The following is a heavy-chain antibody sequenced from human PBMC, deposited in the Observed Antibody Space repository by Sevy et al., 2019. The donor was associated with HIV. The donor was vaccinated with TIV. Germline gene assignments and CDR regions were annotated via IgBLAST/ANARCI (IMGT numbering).Heavy chain of an antibody. CDR1: GYTLTELS. V-gene: IGHV1-24*01. J-gene: IGHJ4*02. CDR2: FDPEDSET. D-gene: IGHD3-22*01. CDR3: TTMEYYHNIIGYSSGDY. Sequence: ASVKVSCKVSGYTLTELSMHWVRQAPGKGLEWMGGFDPEDSETLYAQKFQGRVTMTEDTSTDTAYMELSSLRSEDTAVYYCTTMEYYHNIIGYSSGDYWGQGTLVTVSS.